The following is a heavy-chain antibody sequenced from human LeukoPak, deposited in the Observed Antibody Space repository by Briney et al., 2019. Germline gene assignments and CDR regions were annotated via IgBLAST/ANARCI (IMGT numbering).Heavy chain of an antibody. CDR2: IYYSGST. J-gene: IGHJ5*01. CDR3: ARDGRGFDS. Sequence: SETLSLTSAVPGGSISSNYWCWIRQPPGTGLGWIGYIYYSGSTNYNPSLKSRVTISVDTSKNQFSLKLSSVTAADTAVYYCARDGRGFDSWGQGTLVTVSS. CDR1: GGSISSNY. V-gene: IGHV4-59*01.